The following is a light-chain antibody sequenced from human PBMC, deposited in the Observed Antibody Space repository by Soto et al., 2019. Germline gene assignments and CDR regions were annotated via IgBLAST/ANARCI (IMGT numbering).Light chain of an antibody. CDR3: MQVLQPPYT. CDR1: QSLLHSSGYNY. Sequence: DIVMPQPPLSLPVTPGEPASISCRSSQSLLHSSGYNYLNWYLQKPGQSPHLLIYLGSNRASGVPDRFSGSRSGTEFTLQISRVEAEDVGVYHCMQVLQPPYTFGQGTKLAIK. CDR2: LGS. V-gene: IGKV2-28*01. J-gene: IGKJ2*01.